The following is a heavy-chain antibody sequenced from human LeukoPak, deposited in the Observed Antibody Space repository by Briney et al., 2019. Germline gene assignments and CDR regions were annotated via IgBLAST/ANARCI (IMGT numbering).Heavy chain of an antibody. D-gene: IGHD5-12*01. Sequence: PSETLSLTCTVSGYSISSGYYWGWIRQPPGKGLEWIGSIYHSGSTYYNPSLKSRVTISVDTSKNQVSLKLSSVTAADTAVYYCARAPAHSGYDAPLDPWGQGTLVTVSS. V-gene: IGHV4-38-2*02. CDR2: IYHSGST. J-gene: IGHJ5*02. CDR3: ARAPAHSGYDAPLDP. CDR1: GYSISSGYY.